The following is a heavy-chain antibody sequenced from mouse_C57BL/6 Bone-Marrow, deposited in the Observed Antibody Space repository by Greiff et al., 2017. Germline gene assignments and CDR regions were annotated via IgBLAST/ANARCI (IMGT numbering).Heavy chain of an antibody. J-gene: IGHJ3*01. CDR3: ARYRWGFAY. CDR2: IYPGGGYT. Sequence: QVQLQQSGAELVRPGTSVKMSCKASGYTFTNYWIGWAKQRPGHGLAWIGDIYPGGGYTNSNEKFKGKATLTADKSSSKAYMQISSLTSEDSAIYYCARYRWGFAYWGQGTLVTVSA. D-gene: IGHD1-1*02. V-gene: IGHV1-63*01. CDR1: GYTFTNYW.